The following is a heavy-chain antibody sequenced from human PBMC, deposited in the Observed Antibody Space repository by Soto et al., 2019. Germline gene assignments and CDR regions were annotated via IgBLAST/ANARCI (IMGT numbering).Heavy chain of an antibody. CDR2: MWYDGSNK. CDR3: ARDEGDSGWFYVYS. D-gene: IGHD6-19*01. J-gene: IGHJ4*02. Sequence: QVQLVESGGGVVQPGRSLRLSCAASGFTFSSYGMHWVRQAPGKGLERVAVMWYDGSNKYYADSVKGRFTMARDNSRTTVYMQMNSLRAEDTAVYYCARDEGDSGWFYVYSWCQVTLVTVSS. CDR1: GFTFSSYG. V-gene: IGHV3-33*01.